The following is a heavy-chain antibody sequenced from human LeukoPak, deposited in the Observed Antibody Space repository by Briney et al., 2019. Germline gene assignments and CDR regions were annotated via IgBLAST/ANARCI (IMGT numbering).Heavy chain of an antibody. V-gene: IGHV3-30*04. CDR1: GFTFSSYA. J-gene: IGHJ3*02. CDR2: ISYDGSNK. Sequence: PGGSLRLSCAASGFTFSSYAMHWVRQAPGKGLEWVAVISYDGSNKYYADSVKGRFTISRDNAKNSLYLQMNSLRAEDTAVYYCARVSDTSGYGAFDIWGQGTMVTVSS. CDR3: ARVSDTSGYGAFDI. D-gene: IGHD3-22*01.